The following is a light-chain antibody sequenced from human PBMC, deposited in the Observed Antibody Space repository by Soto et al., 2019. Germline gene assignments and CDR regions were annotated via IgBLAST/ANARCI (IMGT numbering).Light chain of an antibody. V-gene: IGLV1-40*01. CDR1: SSNIGAGYD. J-gene: IGLJ1*01. CDR3: QSYDSSLYV. CDR2: GNS. Sequence: QSVLTQPPSVSGAPGQRVTISCTGSSSNIGAGYDVHWYQQLPGTAPKLLIYGNSNRPSGVPDRSSGSKSGTSASLAITGLQAEDEADYYCQSYDSSLYVFGTGTKLTVL.